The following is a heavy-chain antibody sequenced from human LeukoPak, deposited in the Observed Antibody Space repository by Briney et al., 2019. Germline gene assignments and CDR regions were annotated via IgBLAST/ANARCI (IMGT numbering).Heavy chain of an antibody. CDR1: GFTFSSYS. D-gene: IGHD1-26*01. CDR2: ISSSSSTI. CDR3: AKDLVIVGAINAFDF. Sequence: QPGGSLRLSCAASGFTFSSYSMNWVRQAPGKGLEWVSYISSSSSTIYYADSVKGRFTISRDNSRNTLYLQMNSLRAEDTAVYYCAKDLVIVGAINAFDFWGQGTMVTVSS. J-gene: IGHJ3*01. V-gene: IGHV3-48*01.